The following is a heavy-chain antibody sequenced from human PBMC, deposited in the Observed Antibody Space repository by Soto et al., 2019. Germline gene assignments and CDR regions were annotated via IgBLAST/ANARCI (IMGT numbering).Heavy chain of an antibody. V-gene: IGHV3-23*01. D-gene: IGHD3-16*02. CDR2: IGVSGDTT. CDR3: ATPHDVHLGELSSFDY. CDR1: GFTFSTLA. Sequence: GGSLRLSCEDSGFTFSTLAMYWVRQAPGKGLEWVSAIGVSGDTTYYADSVKGRFTISRDNSKNTLYLQMNNLRAEDTAVYYCATPHDVHLGELSSFDYWGQGTLVTVSS. J-gene: IGHJ4*02.